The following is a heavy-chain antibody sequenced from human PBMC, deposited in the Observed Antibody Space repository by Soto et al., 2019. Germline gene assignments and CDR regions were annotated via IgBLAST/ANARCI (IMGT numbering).Heavy chain of an antibody. CDR1: GFTFSSYA. V-gene: IGHV3-23*01. CDR2: IRGSGGST. Sequence: GGSLRLSCAASGFTFSSYAMSWVRQAPGKGLEWVSAIRGSGGSTYYADSVKGRFTISRDNSKNKLYLQMNSLRAEVSAVYYCAKEWGASGGSCFDYWGQGTLVTVSS. D-gene: IGHD2-15*01. CDR3: AKEWGASGGSCFDY. J-gene: IGHJ4*02.